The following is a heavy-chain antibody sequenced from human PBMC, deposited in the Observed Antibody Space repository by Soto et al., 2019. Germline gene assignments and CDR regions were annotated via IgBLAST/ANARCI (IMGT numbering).Heavy chain of an antibody. V-gene: IGHV2-5*01. Sequence: SGATPVNPAQTLTLTCTFSGLSHSTSGVGVGWIRQPPGKALEWLALIYWNDDKRYSPSLKSRLTITKNTSKNQVVLTMTNMDPVDTATYYCTHSIGPYDYVWGSYRPYYFDYWGQGTLVTVSS. CDR1: GLSHSTSGVG. CDR3: THSIGPYDYVWGSYRPYYFDY. J-gene: IGHJ4*02. D-gene: IGHD3-16*02. CDR2: IYWNDDK.